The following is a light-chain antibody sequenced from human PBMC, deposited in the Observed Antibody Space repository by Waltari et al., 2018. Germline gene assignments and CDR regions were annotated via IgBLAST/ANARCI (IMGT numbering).Light chain of an antibody. J-gene: IGLJ3*02. CDR2: KDI. CDR1: DLGKNC. V-gene: IGLV3-25*03. Sequence: SYELTQPPSVSLSPGQTARITCPAADLGKNCVFWYHHKAGQAPLLVIYKDIQRPSGIPERFSGSSSETTATLTINTVQPEDEATYYCQAADNTGTFPVFGGGTRLTVL. CDR3: QAADNTGTFPV.